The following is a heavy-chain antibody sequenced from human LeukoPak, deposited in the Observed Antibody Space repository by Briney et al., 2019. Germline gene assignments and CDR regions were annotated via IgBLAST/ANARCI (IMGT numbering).Heavy chain of an antibody. Sequence: GGSLRLSCAASGFTLRSYDMSWVRQAPGKGLEWVAATSGSGGNTYYADSVKGRFTISRDNSKNTLYLQMNSPRAEDTAVYYCAKEYSGYDFDYWGQGTLVTVSS. J-gene: IGHJ4*02. D-gene: IGHD5-12*01. V-gene: IGHV3-23*01. CDR3: AKEYSGYDFDY. CDR1: GFTLRSYD. CDR2: TSGSGGNT.